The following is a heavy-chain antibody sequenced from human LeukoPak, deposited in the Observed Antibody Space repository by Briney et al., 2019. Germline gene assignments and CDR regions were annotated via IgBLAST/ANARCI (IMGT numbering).Heavy chain of an antibody. CDR2: IGYDGSKM. Sequence: PGGSLRLSCAASGFTFSSYGMHWVRQAPGKGLEWVAFIGYDGSKMYYVDSVKGRFTISRDNSENTLYLQMNSLRAEDTAVYYCARDLRSTVAGTPFDYWGQGTLVTVSS. CDR1: GFTFSSYG. J-gene: IGHJ4*02. CDR3: ARDLRSTVAGTPFDY. D-gene: IGHD6-19*01. V-gene: IGHV3-30*02.